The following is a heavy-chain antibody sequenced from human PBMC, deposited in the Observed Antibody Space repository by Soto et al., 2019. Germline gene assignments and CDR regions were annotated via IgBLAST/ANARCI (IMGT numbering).Heavy chain of an antibody. V-gene: IGHV4-39*01. CDR1: GGSISSSSYY. CDR2: IYYSGST. Sequence: SETLSLTCTVSGGSISSSSYYWGWIRQPPGKGLEWIGSIYYSGSTYYNPSLKSRVTISVDTSKNQFALKLSSVTAADTALYYCASTYYSSGWYLDYWGQGTLVTVSS. D-gene: IGHD6-19*01. J-gene: IGHJ4*02. CDR3: ASTYYSSGWYLDY.